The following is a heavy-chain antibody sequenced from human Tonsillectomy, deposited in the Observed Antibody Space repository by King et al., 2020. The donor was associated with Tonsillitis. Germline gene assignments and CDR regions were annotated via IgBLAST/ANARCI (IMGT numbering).Heavy chain of an antibody. CDR2: IWYDGGNK. D-gene: IGHD6-19*01. V-gene: IGHV3-30*02. CDR1: GFIFSSYG. CDR3: AKGGGIAVLDY. J-gene: IGHJ4*02. Sequence: VQLVESGGGVVQPGGSLRLSCAASGFIFSSYGMYWVRQAPGKGLEWVAFIWYDGGNKYYADSVKGRFTISRDNSKNTLYLQMNSLRAEDTAVYYCAKGGGIAVLDYWGQGTLVTVSS.